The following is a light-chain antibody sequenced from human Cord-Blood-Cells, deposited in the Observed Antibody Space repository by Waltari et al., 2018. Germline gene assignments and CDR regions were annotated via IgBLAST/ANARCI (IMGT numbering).Light chain of an antibody. Sequence: QSALTQPRSVSGSPGQSVTISCTGTSSDVGGYNYVSWSQHHPGKAPTLMIYDVSNRPSGVPDRFSGSKSGNTASLTISGLQAEDEADYYCCSYAGSYTLVFGGGTKLTVL. V-gene: IGLV2-11*02. J-gene: IGLJ2*01. CDR1: SSDVGGYNY. CDR3: CSYAGSYTLV. CDR2: DVS.